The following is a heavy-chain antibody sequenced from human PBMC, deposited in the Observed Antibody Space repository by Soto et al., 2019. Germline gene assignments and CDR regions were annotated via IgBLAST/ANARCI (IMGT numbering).Heavy chain of an antibody. CDR3: ARALEMATINTPYYYYYGMGV. D-gene: IGHD5-12*01. V-gene: IGHV4-4*07. CDR1: GGSISSYY. Sequence: SETLSLTCTVSGGSISSYYWSWTRQPAGKGLEWIGRIYTSGSTNYNPSLKSRVTMSVDTSKNQFSLKLSSVTAADTAVYYCARALEMATINTPYYYYYGMGVWGQGTTVTVSS. J-gene: IGHJ6*02. CDR2: IYTSGST.